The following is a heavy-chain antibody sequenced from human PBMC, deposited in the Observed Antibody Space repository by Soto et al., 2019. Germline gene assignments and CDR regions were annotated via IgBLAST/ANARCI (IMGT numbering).Heavy chain of an antibody. J-gene: IGHJ6*02. CDR2: IIPIFGTA. CDR1: GGTFSSYA. V-gene: IGHV1-69*06. D-gene: IGHD2-15*01. CDR3: ARDTAELVLGYYGMDV. Sequence: SVKVSCKTSGGTFSSYAISWVRQAPGQGLECMGGIIPIFGTANYAQKFQVRVTITADKSTSTAYMELSSLRSEDTAVYYCARDTAELVLGYYGMDVWGQGTTVTVSS.